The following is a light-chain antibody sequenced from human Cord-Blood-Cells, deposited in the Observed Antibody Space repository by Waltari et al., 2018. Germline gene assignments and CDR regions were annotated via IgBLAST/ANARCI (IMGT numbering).Light chain of an antibody. V-gene: IGLV2-8*01. CDR3: SSYAGSNNLV. Sequence: QSALTQPPSESGSPGQSVTISCTGTSSAVGGYNYVSWYQQHPGKAPKLMIYEVSKRPSGVPDRFSGSKSGNTASLTVSGLQAEDEADYYCSSYAGSNNLVFGGGTKLTVL. CDR1: SSAVGGYNY. J-gene: IGLJ3*02. CDR2: EVS.